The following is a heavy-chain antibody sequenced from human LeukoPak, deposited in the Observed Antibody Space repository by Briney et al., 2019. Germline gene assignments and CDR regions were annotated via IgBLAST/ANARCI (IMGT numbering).Heavy chain of an antibody. D-gene: IGHD3-10*01. Sequence: GASVKVSCKASGYTFTGYYMHWVRQAPGQGLEWMGWINPNSGGTNYAQKFQGRVTMTRDTSISTAYMELSRLRSDDTAVYYCARGPRISLVRGALELDYWGQGTLVTVSS. CDR2: INPNSGGT. CDR1: GYTFTGYY. CDR3: ARGPRISLVRGALELDY. J-gene: IGHJ4*02. V-gene: IGHV1-2*02.